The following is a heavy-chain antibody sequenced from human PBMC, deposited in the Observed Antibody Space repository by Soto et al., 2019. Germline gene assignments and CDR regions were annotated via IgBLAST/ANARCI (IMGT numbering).Heavy chain of an antibody. CDR3: ARGPYDFWSGYYAPLQNYYYGMDV. D-gene: IGHD3-3*01. J-gene: IGHJ6*02. V-gene: IGHV4-59*01. CDR2: IYYSGST. CDR1: GGSISSYY. Sequence: SETLSLTCTVSGGSISSYYWSWIRQPPGKGLEWIGYIYYSGSTNYNPSLKSRVTISVDTSKNQFSLKLSSVTAADTAVYYCARGPYDFWSGYYAPLQNYYYGMDVWGQGTTVTVPS.